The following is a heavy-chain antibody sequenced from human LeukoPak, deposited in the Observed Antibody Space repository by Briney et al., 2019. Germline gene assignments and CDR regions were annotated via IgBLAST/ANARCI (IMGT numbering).Heavy chain of an antibody. CDR3: AKERRYGDYYFDY. J-gene: IGHJ4*02. CDR2: ISYDGSNK. D-gene: IGHD4-17*01. CDR1: GFTFSSYG. V-gene: IGHV3-30*18. Sequence: GGSLRLSCAASGFTFSSYGMHWVRQAPGKGLEWVAVISYDGSNKYYADSVKGRFTISRDNSKNTLYLQMNSLRAEDTAVYYCAKERRYGDYYFDYWGQGTLVTVSS.